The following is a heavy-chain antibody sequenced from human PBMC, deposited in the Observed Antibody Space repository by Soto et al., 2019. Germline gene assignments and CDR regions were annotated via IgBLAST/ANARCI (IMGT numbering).Heavy chain of an antibody. Sequence: EVQLLESGGGLVQPGGSLRLSCAASGFTFSSYAMSWVRQAPGKGLEWVSAISGSGGSTYYADSVKGRFTISRDNSKNTLYLQMNSLRAEDTAVYYCARGGGNIVVVPPDRYYFDYWGQGTLVTVSS. D-gene: IGHD2-2*01. V-gene: IGHV3-23*01. CDR3: ARGGGNIVVVPPDRYYFDY. CDR1: GFTFSSYA. CDR2: ISGSGGST. J-gene: IGHJ4*02.